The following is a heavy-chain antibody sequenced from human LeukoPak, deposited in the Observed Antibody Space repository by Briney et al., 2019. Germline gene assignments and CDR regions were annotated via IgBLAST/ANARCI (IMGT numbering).Heavy chain of an antibody. Sequence: GGFLRLSCAASGFTFSDAYMDWVRQAPGKGLEWVGRVRNRPHSYTTDYAASVKGRFTISRDDSKNSLYLQMSSLKTEDTAVYYCTRVRHGDYFDPWGQGTLVTVSS. J-gene: IGHJ4*02. V-gene: IGHV3-72*01. CDR1: GFTFSDAY. CDR2: VRNRPHSYTT. CDR3: TRVRHGDYFDP. D-gene: IGHD4-17*01.